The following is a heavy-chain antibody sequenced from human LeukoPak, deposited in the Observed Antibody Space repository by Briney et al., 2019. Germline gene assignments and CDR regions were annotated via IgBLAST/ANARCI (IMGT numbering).Heavy chain of an antibody. CDR1: VLTFRGYG. CDR2: IAYDGSRK. J-gene: IGHJ5*02. D-gene: IGHD3-3*01. V-gene: IGHV3-30*03. CDR3: DGHDSFRLDP. Sequence: GRSLRLSCAAYVLTFRGYGVQWVRQAPGKGLEWVTGIAYDGSRKHYADSVKGRFTIPRDNSRYTVDAETNSERGEDASVYLCDGHDSFRLDPWGQGTLVIVSS.